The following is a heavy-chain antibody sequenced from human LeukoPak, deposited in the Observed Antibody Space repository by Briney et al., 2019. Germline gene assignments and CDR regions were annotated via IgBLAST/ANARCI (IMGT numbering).Heavy chain of an antibody. CDR2: INPSGGNT. CDR3: ARDLTVLMSSSTTFDY. Sequence: GASVKVSCKASGYTFTSYYMHWVRQAPGQGLEWMGIINPSGGNTSYAQKFQGRVTMTRDTSTSTVYMELSSLRSEDTAVYYCARDLTVLMSSSTTFDYWGQGTLVTVSS. D-gene: IGHD6-6*01. J-gene: IGHJ4*02. V-gene: IGHV1-46*01. CDR1: GYTFTSYY.